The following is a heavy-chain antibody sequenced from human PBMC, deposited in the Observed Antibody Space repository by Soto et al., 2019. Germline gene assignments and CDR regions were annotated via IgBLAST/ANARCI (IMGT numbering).Heavy chain of an antibody. CDR3: ARVYSSGNTPDY. Sequence: SVKVSFKATGYTFTGYYRHWGRQAPGQGLEWMGIINPSGGSTSYAKKFQGRVTMTRDTSTSKVYMELSSLRSEDTSVYYCARVYSSGNTPDYWGQGTLVTVYS. V-gene: IGHV1-46*01. J-gene: IGHJ4*02. CDR1: GYTFTGYY. D-gene: IGHD6-19*01. CDR2: INPSGGST.